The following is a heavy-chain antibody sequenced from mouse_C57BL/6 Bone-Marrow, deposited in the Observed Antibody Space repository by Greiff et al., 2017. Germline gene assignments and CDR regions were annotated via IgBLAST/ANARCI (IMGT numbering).Heavy chain of an antibody. CDR3: TRKDGYSPYAMDY. V-gene: IGHV6-6*01. CDR1: GFTFSDAW. J-gene: IGHJ4*01. Sequence: EVQRVESGGGLVQPGGSMKLSCAASGFTFSDAWMDWVRQSPEKGLEWVAEIRNKANNHATYYAESVKGRFTISRDDSKSSVYLQMNSLRAEDTGIYYCTRKDGYSPYAMDYWGQGTSVTVSS. D-gene: IGHD2-3*01. CDR2: IRNKANNHAT.